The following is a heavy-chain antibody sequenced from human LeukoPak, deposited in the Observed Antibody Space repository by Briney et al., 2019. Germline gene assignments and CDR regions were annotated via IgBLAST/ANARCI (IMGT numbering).Heavy chain of an antibody. J-gene: IGHJ4*02. D-gene: IGHD6-13*01. CDR1: GGSFSGYY. V-gene: IGHV4-34*01. CDR3: ASSSSRSNYDY. Sequence: SETLSLTCAVYGGSFSGYYWSWIRQPPGKGLEWIGEINHSGSTNYNPSLKSRVTISVDTSKNQFSLKLSSVTAADTAVYYCASSSSRSNYDYWGQGTLVTVSS. CDR2: INHSGST.